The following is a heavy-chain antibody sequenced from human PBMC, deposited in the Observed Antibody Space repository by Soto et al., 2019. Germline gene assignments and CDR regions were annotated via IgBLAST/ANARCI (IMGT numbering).Heavy chain of an antibody. J-gene: IGHJ6*02. CDR3: ARGRGAENTFYYYFGLDV. CDR2: IYHSGST. D-gene: IGHD3-16*01. Sequence: SATKSLTCAVSGGSIGSSNWWIWVRKPPGKWLEWIGEIYHSGSTNYNPSLKSRVTISVDKSKNQFSLKLSSVTAADTAVYYCARGRGAENTFYYYFGLDVCGQGNTVTGS. V-gene: IGHV4-4*02. CDR1: GGSIGSSNW.